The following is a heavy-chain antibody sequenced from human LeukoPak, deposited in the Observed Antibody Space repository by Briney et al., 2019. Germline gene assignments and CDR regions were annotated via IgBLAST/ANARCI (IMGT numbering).Heavy chain of an antibody. V-gene: IGHV1-46*01. J-gene: IGHJ3*02. CDR2: INPSGGST. D-gene: IGHD3-22*01. Sequence: ASVKVSCKASGYTFTSYYMHWVRQAPGQGLEWMGIINPSGGSTSYAQKFQGRVTITRDMSTSTVYMELSSLRSEDTAVYYCARVTGASSGYNDAFDIWGQGTMVTVSS. CDR3: ARVTGASSGYNDAFDI. CDR1: GYTFTSYY.